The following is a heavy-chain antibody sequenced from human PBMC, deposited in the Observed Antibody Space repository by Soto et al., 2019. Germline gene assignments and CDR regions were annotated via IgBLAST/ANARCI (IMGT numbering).Heavy chain of an antibody. Sequence: QVQLQQWGAGLLKPSETLSLTCAVYGGSFSGYYWSWIRQPPGKGLEWIGEINHSGSTNYNPSLKSRDTRSGDTSKNHFSLKLSSVTAADTAVYYCARMRRVAVVGSVYGMDVWGQGTTVTVSS. CDR3: ARMRRVAVVGSVYGMDV. CDR2: INHSGST. J-gene: IGHJ6*02. V-gene: IGHV4-34*01. CDR1: GGSFSGYY. D-gene: IGHD6-19*01.